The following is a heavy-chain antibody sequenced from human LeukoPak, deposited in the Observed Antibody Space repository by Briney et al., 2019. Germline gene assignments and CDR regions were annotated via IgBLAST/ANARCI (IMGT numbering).Heavy chain of an antibody. Sequence: SETLPLTCTVSGGSISSYYWSWIRQPPGKGLEWIGYIYYSGSTNYNPSLKSRVTISVDTSKNQFSLKLSSVTAADTAVYYCARRQLGSDYWGQGTLVTVSS. J-gene: IGHJ4*02. CDR2: IYYSGST. CDR1: GGSISSYY. V-gene: IGHV4-59*08. D-gene: IGHD3-10*01. CDR3: ARRQLGSDY.